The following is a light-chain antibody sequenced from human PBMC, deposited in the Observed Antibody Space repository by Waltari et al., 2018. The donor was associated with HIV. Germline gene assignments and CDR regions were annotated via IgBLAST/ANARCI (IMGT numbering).Light chain of an antibody. CDR1: SANIGRNY. CDR3: AAWNDRLSGYV. V-gene: IGLV1-47*01. J-gene: IGLJ1*01. CDR2: TNN. Sequence: QSVLTQPPSASGTPGQRVTIPCSGSSANIGRNYVYWYQQLPGTAPKLLIYTNNQRPSGVPDRFSGSKSGTSASLAISGLRSEDGADYYCAAWNDRLSGYVFGTGTKVTV.